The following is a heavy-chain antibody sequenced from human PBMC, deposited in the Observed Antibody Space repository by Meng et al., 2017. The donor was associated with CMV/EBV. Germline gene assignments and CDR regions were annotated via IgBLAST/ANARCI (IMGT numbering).Heavy chain of an antibody. CDR3: ARVTESGADP. D-gene: IGHD3-10*01. Sequence: GESLKISCAASGFTFNNYYMGWIRPAPGKGLEWVSYTSTSGTKIYYTDAVRGRFTISRDNAKNSLYLQMNSLRAEDTAVYYCARVTESGADPWGQGTLVTVSS. CDR2: TSTSGTKI. V-gene: IGHV3-11*01. J-gene: IGHJ5*02. CDR1: GFTFNNYY.